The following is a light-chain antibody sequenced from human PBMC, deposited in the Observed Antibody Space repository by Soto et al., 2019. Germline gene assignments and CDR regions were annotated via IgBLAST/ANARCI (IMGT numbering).Light chain of an antibody. Sequence: QSALTQPASVSGSPGQSITISCTGTSSDVGGYNYVSWYQQNPGKAPKLMIYEVTNRPSGVSDRFSGSKSGNTASLSISGLQSEDEADYYCSSFTSSNTWVSGGGTKVTVL. J-gene: IGLJ3*02. V-gene: IGLV2-14*01. CDR2: EVT. CDR1: SSDVGGYNY. CDR3: SSFTSSNTWV.